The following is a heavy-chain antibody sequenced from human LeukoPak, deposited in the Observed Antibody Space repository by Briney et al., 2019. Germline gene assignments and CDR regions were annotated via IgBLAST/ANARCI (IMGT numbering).Heavy chain of an antibody. CDR2: IDWDDDK. Sequence: SGPTLVNPTQTLTLTCTFSGFSLSTSGMRVSWIRQPPGKALEWLARIDWDDDKFYSTSLKTRLTISKDTSKNQVVLTMTNMDPVDTATYYCARIQFESSSDAFDLWGQGTMVTVSS. J-gene: IGHJ3*01. CDR3: ARIQFESSSDAFDL. D-gene: IGHD6-6*01. CDR1: GFSLSTSGMR. V-gene: IGHV2-70*04.